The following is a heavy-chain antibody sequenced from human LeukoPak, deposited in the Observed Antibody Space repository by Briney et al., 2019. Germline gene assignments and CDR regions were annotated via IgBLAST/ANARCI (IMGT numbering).Heavy chain of an antibody. CDR3: ARVPPPVTTLNYGMDV. D-gene: IGHD4-17*01. CDR1: GGSISSYY. V-gene: IGHV4-59*08. J-gene: IGHJ6*02. Sequence: SETLSLTCTVSGGSISSYYWSWIRQTPGKGLEWIGNIFDSGDTNYNPSLQSRVTISVDTSKKQFSLKLRSVTAADTAVYYCARVPPPVTTLNYGMDVWGQGTTVTVSS. CDR2: IFDSGDT.